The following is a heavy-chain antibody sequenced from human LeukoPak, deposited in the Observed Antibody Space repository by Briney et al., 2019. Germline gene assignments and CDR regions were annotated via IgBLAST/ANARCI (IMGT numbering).Heavy chain of an antibody. CDR2: ISSDGSNT. CDR3: ASRNFGSSPFDY. CDR1: GFTFSNYH. D-gene: IGHD3-10*01. Sequence: PGGSLRLSCAASGFTFSNYHMNWVRQAPGKGLVWVSRISSDGSNTNYADSVKGRFTISRDNAKNTLYLQMDSLTGDDTAVYYCASRNFGSSPFDYWGQGTLVTVSS. J-gene: IGHJ4*02. V-gene: IGHV3-74*01.